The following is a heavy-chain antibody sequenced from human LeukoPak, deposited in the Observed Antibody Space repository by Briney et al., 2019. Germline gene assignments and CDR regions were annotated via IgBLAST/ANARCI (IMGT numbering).Heavy chain of an antibody. V-gene: IGHV3-48*04. CDR2: ISSSGSTI. CDR1: GFTFSSYA. Sequence: GGSLRLSCAAPGFTFSSYAMGWVRQAPGKGLEWVSYISSSGSTIYYADSVKGRFTISRDNAKNSLYLQMNSLRAEDTAVYYCARGTVTTGDGMDVWGQGTTVTVSS. J-gene: IGHJ6*02. D-gene: IGHD4-17*01. CDR3: ARGTVTTGDGMDV.